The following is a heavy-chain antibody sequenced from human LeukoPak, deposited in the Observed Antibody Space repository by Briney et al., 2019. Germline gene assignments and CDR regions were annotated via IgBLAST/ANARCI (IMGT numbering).Heavy chain of an antibody. D-gene: IGHD1-26*01. V-gene: IGHV3-11*01. Sequence: GGSLRLSCAASGFTFSDYYMSWIRQAPGEGLEWLSFISQSGADIHYADSVRGRFTISRDNAQNSLYLQMNSLRAEDTAVYYCARDIRAVGATLYFDYWGQGALATVSS. CDR1: GFTFSDYY. CDR2: ISQSGADI. CDR3: ARDIRAVGATLYFDY. J-gene: IGHJ4*02.